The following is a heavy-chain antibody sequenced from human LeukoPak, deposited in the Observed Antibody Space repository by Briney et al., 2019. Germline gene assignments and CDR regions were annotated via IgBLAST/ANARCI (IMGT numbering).Heavy chain of an antibody. D-gene: IGHD3-10*01. J-gene: IGHJ5*02. CDR3: ARVKSGRGSGSCYNWFDP. CDR2: ISAYNGNT. V-gene: IGHV1-18*01. Sequence: ASVKVSCKASGYTFTSYGISWVRQAPGQGLEWMGWISAYNGNTNYAQKLQGRVTMTTDTSTSTAYMELRSLRSDDTAVYYCARVKSGRGSGSCYNWFDPWGQGTLVTVSS. CDR1: GYTFTSYG.